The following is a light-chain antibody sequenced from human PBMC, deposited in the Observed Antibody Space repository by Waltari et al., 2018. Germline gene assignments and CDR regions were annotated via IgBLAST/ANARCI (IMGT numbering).Light chain of an antibody. Sequence: QSDLTQPRSVSGSPGQSVTISCTGTSSIYVSWYQQHPGKAPQLMVFEVTRRPSGVPDRLSGSKSGNTASLTISGLQAEDEADYYCCSYGGRYVFGTATKVTVL. V-gene: IGLV2-11*01. J-gene: IGLJ1*01. CDR1: SSIY. CDR3: CSYGGRYV. CDR2: EVT.